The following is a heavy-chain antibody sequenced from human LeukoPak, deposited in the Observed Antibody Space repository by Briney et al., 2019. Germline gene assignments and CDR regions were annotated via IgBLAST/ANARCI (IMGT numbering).Heavy chain of an antibody. CDR1: GGSISNYY. CDR3: ARERSMVRGLSWFDP. J-gene: IGHJ5*02. D-gene: IGHD3-10*01. V-gene: IGHV4-59*01. CDR2: IYYSGST. Sequence: SENLSLTCTVSGGSISNYYWSWIRQPPGKGLECIGYIYYSGSTNYNPSLKSRVTISVDTSKNQFSLKLSSVTAADTAVYYCARERSMVRGLSWFDPWGQGTLVTVSS.